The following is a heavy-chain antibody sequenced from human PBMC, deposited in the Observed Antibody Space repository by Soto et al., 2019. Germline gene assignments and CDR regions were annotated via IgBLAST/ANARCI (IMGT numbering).Heavy chain of an antibody. D-gene: IGHD3-3*01. J-gene: IGHJ6*02. CDR3: ARDLYYDFWSGSLAVRPNYGMDV. V-gene: IGHV4-31*03. CDR1: GGSISSSSYY. CDR2: IYYSGST. Sequence: PSETLSLTCTVSGGSISSSSYYWGWIRQHPGKGLEWIGYIYYSGSTYYNPSLKSRVTISVDTSKNQFSLKLSSVTAADTAVYYCARDLYYDFWSGSLAVRPNYGMDVWGQGTTVTVSS.